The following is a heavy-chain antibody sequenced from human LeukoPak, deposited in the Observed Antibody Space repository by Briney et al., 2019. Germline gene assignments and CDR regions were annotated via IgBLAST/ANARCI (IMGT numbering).Heavy chain of an antibody. J-gene: IGHJ3*02. V-gene: IGHV1-69*04. CDR3: ARARTMITFGGIRHAFDI. D-gene: IGHD3-16*01. CDR2: IIPLLGIT. CDR1: GGTFSSYA. Sequence: SVKVSCKASGGTFSSYAMNWVRQAPGQGLEWVGRIIPLLGITNHAQKLQGRVTVTADTSTNTAYMELSSLTSDDTAVYYCARARTMITFGGIRHAFDIWGQGTLVTVSS.